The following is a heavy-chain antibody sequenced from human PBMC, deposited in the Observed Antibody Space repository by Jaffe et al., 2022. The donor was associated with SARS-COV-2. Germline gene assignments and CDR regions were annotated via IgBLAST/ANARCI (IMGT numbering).Heavy chain of an antibody. CDR1: GFSFEDYA. Sequence: EVLLVESGGGLVQPGRSLRLSCAASGFSFEDYAMHWVRQAPGKGLEWVSGISLNSNSIGYADSVKGRFTISRDNAKKSLFLQMNSLRAEDTAFYYCAKNMMGSSWYRGYFDPWGQGILVTVSS. CDR3: AKNMMGSSWYRGYFDP. CDR2: ISLNSNSI. D-gene: IGHD6-13*01. J-gene: IGHJ5*02. V-gene: IGHV3-9*01.